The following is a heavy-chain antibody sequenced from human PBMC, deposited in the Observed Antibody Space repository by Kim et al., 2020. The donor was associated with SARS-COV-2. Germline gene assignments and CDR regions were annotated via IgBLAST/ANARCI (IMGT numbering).Heavy chain of an antibody. Sequence: GGSLRLSCKASGFTLSDHYMDWVHQAPGKGLEWVGRSRVKGDNYISQYAASVRGRFTISRDDSRNSLYLQMNSLKIEDTAVYYCLRDSRHGWYWDYWGQGTLVTVSS. D-gene: IGHD6-19*01. CDR3: LRDSRHGWYWDY. CDR1: GFTLSDHY. V-gene: IGHV3-72*01. CDR2: SRVKGDNYIS. J-gene: IGHJ4*02.